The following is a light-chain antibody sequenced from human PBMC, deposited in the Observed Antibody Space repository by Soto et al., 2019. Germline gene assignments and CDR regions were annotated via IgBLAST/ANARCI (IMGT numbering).Light chain of an antibody. J-gene: IGLJ2*01. V-gene: IGLV1-47*02. CDR3: ASWDDRLGAVI. Sequence: QSFLTHPPSASGTPGQRVFISCSGSSSNIGGTNYAYWYQQLPGAAPKLLMHSNNLRPSGVPERISGSKSGTSASLAISGLRSEDEAVYYCASWDDRLGAVIFGGGTKVTVL. CDR2: SNN. CDR1: SSNIGGTNY.